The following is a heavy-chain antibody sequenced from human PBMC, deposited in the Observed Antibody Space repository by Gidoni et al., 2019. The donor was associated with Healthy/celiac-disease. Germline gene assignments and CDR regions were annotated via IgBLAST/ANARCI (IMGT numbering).Heavy chain of an antibody. CDR1: GGSISSSSYY. J-gene: IGHJ4*02. CDR3: ASTYYDILTNLYYFDY. V-gene: IGHV4-39*01. D-gene: IGHD3-9*01. Sequence: QLQLQESGPGLVKPSETLSLTCTVSGGSISSSSYYWGWIRQPPGKGLEWIGSIYYSGSTYYNPSLKSRVTISVDTSKNQFSLKLSSVTAADTAVYYCASTYYDILTNLYYFDYWGQGTLVTVSS. CDR2: IYYSGST.